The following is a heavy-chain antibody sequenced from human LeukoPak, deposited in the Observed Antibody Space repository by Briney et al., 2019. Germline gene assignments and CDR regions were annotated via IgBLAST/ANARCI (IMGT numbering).Heavy chain of an antibody. CDR3: ARRHHFGFLDS. CDR2: IKQDGSEK. V-gene: IGHV3-7*04. CDR1: GVMFPSYW. J-gene: IGHJ4*02. Sequence: GGSLRLSCAASGVMFPSYWMTWVRQAPGKGLEWVANIKQDGSEKYYVDSVKGRFTIPRDNAKNSVYLQMSSLRAEDTAVYYCARRHHFGFLDSWGQGTLVTVSS. D-gene: IGHD3-10*01.